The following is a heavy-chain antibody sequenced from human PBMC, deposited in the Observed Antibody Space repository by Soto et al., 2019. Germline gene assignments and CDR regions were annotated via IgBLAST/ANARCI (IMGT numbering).Heavy chain of an antibody. D-gene: IGHD2-2*01. V-gene: IGHV1-2*04. J-gene: IGHJ3*02. Sequence: ASVKVSCKASGYTFTGYYMHWVRQAPGQGLEWMGWINPNSGGTNYAQKFQGWVTITRDTSISTAYMELSRLRSDDTAVYYCARVSALCDAFDIWGQGTMVTVSS. CDR1: GYTFTGYY. CDR3: ARVSALCDAFDI. CDR2: INPNSGGT.